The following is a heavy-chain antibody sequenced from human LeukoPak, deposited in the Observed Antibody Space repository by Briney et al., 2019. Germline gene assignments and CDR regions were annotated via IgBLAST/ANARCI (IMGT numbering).Heavy chain of an antibody. CDR2: INHSGST. Sequence: AETLSLTCAVYGGSFSGYYLSWIRQPPGKGLEWIGEINHSGSTNYNPSLKSRVTISVDTSKTQFSLKQSSVTGADAAVYYCARGVGYDYGDYCGQGTLVTVSS. D-gene: IGHD6-13*01. CDR3: ARGVGYDYGDY. V-gene: IGHV4-34*01. CDR1: GGSFSGYY. J-gene: IGHJ4*02.